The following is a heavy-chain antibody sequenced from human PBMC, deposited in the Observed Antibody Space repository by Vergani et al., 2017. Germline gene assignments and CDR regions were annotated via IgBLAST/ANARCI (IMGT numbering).Heavy chain of an antibody. Sequence: QLQLQESGSGLVKPSQTLSLTCAVSGDSITNGGFSWNWIRQPHGKGPEWIGYIFPSGNSDYHPSLKNRVSISLDKSKNQFSLWVNSVTAADTAVYFCARASLRALVGYYYYMDVWGKGNTVVVSS. J-gene: IGHJ6*03. D-gene: IGHD3-16*02. V-gene: IGHV4-30-2*01. CDR3: ARASLRALVGYYYYMDV. CDR2: IFPSGNS. CDR1: GDSITNGGFS.